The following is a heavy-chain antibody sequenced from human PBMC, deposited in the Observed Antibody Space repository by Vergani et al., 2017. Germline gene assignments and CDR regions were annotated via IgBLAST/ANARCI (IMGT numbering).Heavy chain of an antibody. CDR1: GFTFSSYW. V-gene: IGHV3-74*01. D-gene: IGHD7-27*01. CDR3: ARDRPPNWEYYFDN. CDR2: INSDASST. J-gene: IGHJ4*02. Sequence: EVQLVESGGGLVQPGESLRLSCAASGFTFSSYWMHWVRQVPGKGLVWVSRINSDASSTGYADSVKGRFTISRDNAKNTLYLQMNSLRAEDTAVYYCARDRPPNWEYYFDNWGQGTLVTVSS.